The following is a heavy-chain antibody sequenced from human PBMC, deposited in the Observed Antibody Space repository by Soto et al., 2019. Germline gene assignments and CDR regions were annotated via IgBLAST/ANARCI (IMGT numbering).Heavy chain of an antibody. Sequence: QVQLVQSGAEVKKPGASVKVSCKASGYTFTSYYMHWVRQAPGQGLEWMGIINPSGGSTSYAQKFQGRVPMTRDTSTSTVYMELSSLRSEDTAVYYCARVLIAVAGTSYGMDVWGQGTTVTVSS. CDR1: GYTFTSYY. CDR2: INPSGGST. D-gene: IGHD6-19*01. CDR3: ARVLIAVAGTSYGMDV. J-gene: IGHJ6*02. V-gene: IGHV1-46*01.